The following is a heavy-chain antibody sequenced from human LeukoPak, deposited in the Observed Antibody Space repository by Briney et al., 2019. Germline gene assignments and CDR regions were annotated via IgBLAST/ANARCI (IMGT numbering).Heavy chain of an antibody. CDR2: IIPILGIA. Sequence: ASVKVSCKASGGTFSSYAISWVRQAPGQGLEWMGRIIPILGIANYAQKLQGRVTMTTDTSTSTAYMELRSLRSDDTAVYYCARPAVAQSGLWFDYWGQGTLVTVSS. D-gene: IGHD5-18*01. J-gene: IGHJ4*02. CDR1: GGTFSSYA. CDR3: ARPAVAQSGLWFDY. V-gene: IGHV1-69*04.